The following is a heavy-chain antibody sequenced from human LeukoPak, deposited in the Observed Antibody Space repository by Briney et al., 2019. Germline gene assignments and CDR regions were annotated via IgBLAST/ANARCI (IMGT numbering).Heavy chain of an antibody. CDR1: GFTFSDYY. D-gene: IGHD1-14*01. CDR3: ARRTGHSYFDY. CDR2: ISGSGTTI. Sequence: GVLRLSCAASGFTFSDYYMSWIRQVPGKGLEWVSYISGSGTTIYSADSLKGRFTISRDNAKNSLYLQMNSLRVEDTAVYYCARRTGHSYFDYWGQGTLVTVSS. V-gene: IGHV3-11*01. J-gene: IGHJ4*02.